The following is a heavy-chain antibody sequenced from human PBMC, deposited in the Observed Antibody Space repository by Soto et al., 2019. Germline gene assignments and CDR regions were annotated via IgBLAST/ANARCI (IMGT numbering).Heavy chain of an antibody. V-gene: IGHV4-4*02. CDR2: IYHSGST. CDR3: ARGPVVVPAAMGVYYYYSYTDV. D-gene: IGHD2-2*01. CDR1: SGSISSSNW. J-gene: IGHJ6*03. Sequence: SETLSLTCAVSSGSISSSNWWSWVRQPPGKGLEWIGEIYHSGSTNYNPSLKSRVTISVDKSKNQFSLKLSSVTAADTAVYYCARGPVVVPAAMGVYYYYSYTDVWGEGTTVTVSS.